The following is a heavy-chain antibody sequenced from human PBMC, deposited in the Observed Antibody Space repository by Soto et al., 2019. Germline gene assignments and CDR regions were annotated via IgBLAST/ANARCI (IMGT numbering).Heavy chain of an antibody. CDR3: STGTKGGLDA. D-gene: IGHD2-21*01. J-gene: IGHJ5*02. CDR1: GFVSNDYD. CDR2: ISYDGSNK. Sequence: QVQLAESGGGVVQPGRSLRLSCATSGFVSNDYDIHWVRQAPGKGLAWLASISYDGSNKYYADSVKGRFTISRDNSKNTLSLQINSLGAEDTAVYYCSTGTKGGLDAWGPGTLVTVSS. V-gene: IGHV3-30*03.